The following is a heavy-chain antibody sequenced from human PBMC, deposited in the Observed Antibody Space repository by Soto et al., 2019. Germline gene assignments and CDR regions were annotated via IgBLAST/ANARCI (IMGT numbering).Heavy chain of an antibody. CDR1: GFTFSDHY. D-gene: IGHD6-6*01. Sequence: EVQLVESGGGLVQPGGSVRLSCATSGFTFSDHYMDWVRQAPGKGLEWVGRIRMKVNGSTTQYAASVKGRFTISRDDSKNSLYVQLNSLKTKDTAMYYCVRVDERYYFDYWGQGTLVTVSS. V-gene: IGHV3-72*01. CDR2: IRMKVNGSTT. CDR3: VRVDERYYFDY. J-gene: IGHJ4*02.